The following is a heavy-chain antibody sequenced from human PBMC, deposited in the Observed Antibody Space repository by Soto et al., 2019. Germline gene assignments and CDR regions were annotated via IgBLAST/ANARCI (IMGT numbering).Heavy chain of an antibody. D-gene: IGHD1-26*01. Sequence: VQLVESGGGLVKPGESLRLSCTFTFSSYSLNWVRQAPGKGLEWVSSISSGSAYIKYADSVKGRFTISRDNANNFIYLQMGSLRSDDSAVYYCTRDESGSYDTGFIPWGQGTLVTVSS. V-gene: IGHV3-21*01. J-gene: IGHJ5*02. CDR1: TFSSYS. CDR2: ISSGSAYI. CDR3: TRDESGSYDTGFIP.